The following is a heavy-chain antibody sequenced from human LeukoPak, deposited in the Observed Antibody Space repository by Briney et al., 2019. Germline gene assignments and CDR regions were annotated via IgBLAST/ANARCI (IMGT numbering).Heavy chain of an antibody. V-gene: IGHV1-18*01. J-gene: IGHJ1*01. Sequence: ASVKVSCKASGYTFTSYGISWVRQAPGQGLEWMGWISAYNGNTNYAQKLQGRVTITTDTSTSTAYMELRSLRSDDTAVYYCARDIIRRAAATGYFQHWGQGTLVTVSS. CDR2: ISAYNGNT. CDR1: GYTFTSYG. CDR3: ARDIIRRAAATGYFQH. D-gene: IGHD2-2*01.